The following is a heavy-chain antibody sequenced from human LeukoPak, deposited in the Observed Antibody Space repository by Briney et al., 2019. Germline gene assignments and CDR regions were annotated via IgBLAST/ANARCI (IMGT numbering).Heavy chain of an antibody. Sequence: PGGSLRLSCAGTGFIFSRYATNGVRQTPGKGLEWVSSISSSGRNTYYADSVKGRFTISRDNSENTLYLQVSSLRAEDTAVYYCAKRDRPCSGGCSAPSYFDYWGQGTLVTVSS. J-gene: IGHJ4*02. V-gene: IGHV3-23*01. CDR3: AKRDRPCSGGCSAPSYFDY. CDR1: GFIFSRYA. CDR2: ISSSGRNT. D-gene: IGHD2-15*01.